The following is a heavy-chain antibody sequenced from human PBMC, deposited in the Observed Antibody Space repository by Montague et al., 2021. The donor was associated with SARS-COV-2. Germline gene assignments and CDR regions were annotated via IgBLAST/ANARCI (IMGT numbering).Heavy chain of an antibody. CDR1: GGSINNYF. Sequence: SETLSLTCSVSGGSINNYFWGWIRQSPGKGLEWVGYMHSTGSTAYNPSLKSRVIISVDTSKTQISLKLSSVSAADTATYYCARGTTMIIYWGQGTLVSVSS. CDR2: MHSTGST. V-gene: IGHV4-59*12. CDR3: ARGTTMIIY. D-gene: IGHD3-22*01. J-gene: IGHJ4*02.